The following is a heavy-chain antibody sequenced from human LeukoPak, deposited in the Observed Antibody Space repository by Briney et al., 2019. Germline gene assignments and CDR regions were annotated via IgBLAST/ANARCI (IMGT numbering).Heavy chain of an antibody. CDR2: ISGSGGST. D-gene: IGHD1-26*01. V-gene: IGHV3-23*01. CDR1: GFTFDDYG. Sequence: AGGSLRLSCEASGFTFDDYGMHWVRQAPGKGLEWVSVISGSGGSTYYADSVKGRFTISRDNSKNTLYLQMDSLRVEDTAVYYCAKVGNNGYFDFWGQGTLVTVSS. J-gene: IGHJ4*02. CDR3: AKVGNNGYFDF.